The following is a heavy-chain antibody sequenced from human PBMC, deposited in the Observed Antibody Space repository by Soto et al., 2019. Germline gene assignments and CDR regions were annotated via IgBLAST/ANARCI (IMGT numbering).Heavy chain of an antibody. CDR3: AKVGIVVVPAAYNWFDP. D-gene: IGHD2-2*03. Sequence: LRLSCAASGFTFSSYAMSWVRQAPGKGLEWVSAISGSGGSTYYADSVKGRFTISRDNSKNTLYLQMNSLRAEDTAVYYCAKVGIVVVPAAYNWFDPWGQGTLVTVSS. V-gene: IGHV3-23*01. J-gene: IGHJ5*02. CDR2: ISGSGGST. CDR1: GFTFSSYA.